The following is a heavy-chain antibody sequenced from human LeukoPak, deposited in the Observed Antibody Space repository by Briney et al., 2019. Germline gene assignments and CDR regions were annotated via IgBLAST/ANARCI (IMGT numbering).Heavy chain of an antibody. Sequence: PGGSLRLSCAASGFTFGSYAMSWVRQAPGKGLEWVSAISGSGGSTYYADSVKGRFTISRDNSKNTLYLQVNSLRAEDTAVYYCAKVRWVDDIADYWGQGTLVTVSS. D-gene: IGHD3-9*01. V-gene: IGHV3-23*01. J-gene: IGHJ4*02. CDR2: ISGSGGST. CDR3: AKVRWVDDIADY. CDR1: GFTFGSYA.